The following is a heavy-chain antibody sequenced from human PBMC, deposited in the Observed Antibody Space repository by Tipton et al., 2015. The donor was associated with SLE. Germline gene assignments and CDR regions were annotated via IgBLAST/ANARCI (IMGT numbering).Heavy chain of an antibody. Sequence: SLRLSCAASGFTFDDYGMHWVRQAPGKGLEWVSGISWNRGSIGYADSVKGRFTISRDNAKNSLYLQMNSLRAEDTAVYYCAGELLPRWGMDVWGQGTMVTVSS. CDR1: GFTFDDYG. CDR2: ISWNRGSI. CDR3: AGELLPRWGMDV. D-gene: IGHD1-26*01. V-gene: IGHV3-9*01. J-gene: IGHJ3*01.